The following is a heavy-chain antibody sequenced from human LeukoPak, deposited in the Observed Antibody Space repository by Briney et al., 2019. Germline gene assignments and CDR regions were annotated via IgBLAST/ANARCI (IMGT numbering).Heavy chain of an antibody. Sequence: ASVKVSCKASGYTFTSYGINWVRQATGQGLEWMGWMNPNSGNTGYAQKFQGRVTMTRNTSISTAYMELSSLRSEDTAVYYCARRSMVRGKSFDYWGQGTLVTVSS. D-gene: IGHD3-10*01. CDR2: MNPNSGNT. CDR1: GYTFTSYG. J-gene: IGHJ4*02. CDR3: ARRSMVRGKSFDY. V-gene: IGHV1-8*01.